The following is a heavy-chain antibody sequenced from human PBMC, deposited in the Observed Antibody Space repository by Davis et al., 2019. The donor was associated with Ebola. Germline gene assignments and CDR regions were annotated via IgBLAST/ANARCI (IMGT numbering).Heavy chain of an antibody. V-gene: IGHV3-30*02. J-gene: IGHJ4*02. Sequence: GGSLRLSCAASGFTVSSNYMSWVRQAPGKGLEWVAFIRYDGSNKYYADSVKGRFTISRDNSKNTLYLQMNSLRAEDTAVYYCARDGTVNVASLDYWGQGILVTVSS. CDR1: GFTVSSNY. CDR2: IRYDGSNK. CDR3: ARDGTVNVASLDY. D-gene: IGHD3/OR15-3a*01.